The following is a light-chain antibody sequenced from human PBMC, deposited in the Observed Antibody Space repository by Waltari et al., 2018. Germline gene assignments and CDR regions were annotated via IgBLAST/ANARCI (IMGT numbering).Light chain of an antibody. CDR1: QSIGSS. J-gene: IGKJ1*01. Sequence: ETVVTQSPATLSVSPGERATLSCTTSQSIGSSLAWYQQKPGQAPRLLIYRASTRATGIPARFSGSGSETEFTLTISSPQSEDFAVYYCQQYNNWPPGTFGQGTKVEI. V-gene: IGKV3-15*01. CDR2: RAS. CDR3: QQYNNWPPGT.